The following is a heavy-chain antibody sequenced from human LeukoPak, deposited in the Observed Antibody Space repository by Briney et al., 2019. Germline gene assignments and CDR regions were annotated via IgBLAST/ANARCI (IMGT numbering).Heavy chain of an antibody. CDR1: GGSFSGYY. J-gene: IGHJ5*02. D-gene: IGHD1-1*01. V-gene: IGHV4-34*01. CDR2: INHSGST. CDR3: ARYEVLMGTWFDP. Sequence: SETLSLTCAVYGGSFSGYYWSWIRQPPGKGLGWIGEINHSGSTNYNPSLKSRVTISVDTSKNQFSLKLSSVTAADTAVYYCARYEVLMGTWFDPWGPGTLVTVSS.